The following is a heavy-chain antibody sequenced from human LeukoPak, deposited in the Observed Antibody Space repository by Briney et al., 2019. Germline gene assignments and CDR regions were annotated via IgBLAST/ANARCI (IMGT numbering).Heavy chain of an antibody. D-gene: IGHD6-13*01. CDR1: GGTFSSYA. J-gene: IGHJ4*02. V-gene: IGHV1-69*01. CDR2: IIPIFGTA. CDR3: ARGGEQQLVVYYFDY. Sequence: GASAKVSCKASGGTFSSYAISWVRQAPGQGLEWMGGIIPIFGTANYAQKFQGRVTITADESTSTAYMELSSLRSEDTAVYYCARGGEQQLVVYYFDYWGQGTLVTVSS.